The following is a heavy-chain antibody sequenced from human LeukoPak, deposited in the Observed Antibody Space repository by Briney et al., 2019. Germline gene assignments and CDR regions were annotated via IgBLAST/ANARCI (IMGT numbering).Heavy chain of an antibody. Sequence: PSETLSLTCVVYGGSFSGYYWSWIRQPPVTGLEWIGEINHSGSTNYNPSLKSRVTISVDTSKNQFSLKLSAVTAADTAVYYCARRSSWTNYEYFQHWGQGTLVTVSS. CDR1: GGSFSGYY. CDR3: ARRSSWTNYEYFQH. D-gene: IGHD6-13*01. J-gene: IGHJ1*01. V-gene: IGHV4-34*01. CDR2: INHSGST.